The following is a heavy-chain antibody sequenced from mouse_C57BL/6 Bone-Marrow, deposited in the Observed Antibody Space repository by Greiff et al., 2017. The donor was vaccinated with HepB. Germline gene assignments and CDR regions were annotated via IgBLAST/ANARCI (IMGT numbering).Heavy chain of an antibody. CDR1: GFTFSDAW. CDR2: IRNKANNHAT. J-gene: IGHJ2*01. V-gene: IGHV6-6*01. D-gene: IGHD1-1*01. CDR3: TRSLPYYGSSHYYFDY. Sequence: EVKLVESGGGLVQPGGSMKLSCAASGFTFSDAWMDWVRQSPEKGLEWVAEIRNKANNHATYYAESVKGRFTISRDDSKSSVYLQMNSLRAEDTGIYYCTRSLPYYGSSHYYFDYWGQGTTLTVSS.